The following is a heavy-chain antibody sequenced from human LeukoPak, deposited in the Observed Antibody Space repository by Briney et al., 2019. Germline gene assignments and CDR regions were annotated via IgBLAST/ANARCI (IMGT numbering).Heavy chain of an antibody. CDR3: ARTYGGGSLDY. D-gene: IGHD4-23*01. V-gene: IGHV3-48*03. CDR2: ISSSGSTI. J-gene: IGHJ4*02. Sequence: PGGSLRLSCAASGFTFSSYEMNWVRQAPGKGLEWVSYISSSGSTIYYADSVKGRFTISRDNSKNTLYLQMNSLRAEDTAVYYCARTYGGGSLDYGGQGTLVTVSS. CDR1: GFTFSSYE.